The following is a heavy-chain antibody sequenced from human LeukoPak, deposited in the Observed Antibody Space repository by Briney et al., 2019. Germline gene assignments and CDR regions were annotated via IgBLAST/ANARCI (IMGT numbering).Heavy chain of an antibody. CDR3: AKDPTMVRGVIINSYYYYYMDV. V-gene: IGHV3-30*02. Sequence: GGSLRLSCAASGFTFSSYGMHWVRQAPGKGLEWVAFTRYDGSNKYYADSVKGRFTISRDNSKNTLYLQMNSLRAEDTAVYYCAKDPTMVRGVIINSYYYYYMDVWGKGTTVTVSS. CDR1: GFTFSSYG. CDR2: TRYDGSNK. J-gene: IGHJ6*03. D-gene: IGHD3-10*01.